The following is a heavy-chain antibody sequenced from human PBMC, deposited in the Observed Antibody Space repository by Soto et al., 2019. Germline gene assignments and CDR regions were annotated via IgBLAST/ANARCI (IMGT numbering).Heavy chain of an antibody. CDR3: ARQGPHRVVVISLLFDY. CDR1: GGSISRSGYY. V-gene: IGHV4-39*01. D-gene: IGHD3-22*01. Sequence: QVQLQESGPGLVKPSETLSLTCTVSGGSISRSGYYWGWIRQPPGQGLEWIGSISYSGSAYYNPSLQSRVTISADTSKNQFSLKMTSLTAADTSVYDCARQGPHRVVVISLLFDYWGQGTLVTVSS. CDR2: ISYSGSA. J-gene: IGHJ4*02.